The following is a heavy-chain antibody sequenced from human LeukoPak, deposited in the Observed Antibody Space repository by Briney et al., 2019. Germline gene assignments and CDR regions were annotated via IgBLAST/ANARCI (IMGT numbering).Heavy chain of an antibody. CDR3: ARDQGGFNWNPLGGNWFDP. CDR1: GGSISSGGYY. Sequence: SQTLSLTCTVSGGSISSGGYYWRWIRQHPGKGLEWIGYIYYSGSTYYNPSLKSRVTISVDTSKNQFSLKLSSVTAADTAVYYCARDQGGFNWNPLGGNWFDPWGQGTLVTVSS. CDR2: IYYSGST. V-gene: IGHV4-31*03. D-gene: IGHD1-20*01. J-gene: IGHJ5*02.